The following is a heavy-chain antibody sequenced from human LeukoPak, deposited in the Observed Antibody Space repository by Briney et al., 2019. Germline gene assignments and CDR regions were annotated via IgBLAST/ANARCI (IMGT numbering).Heavy chain of an antibody. J-gene: IGHJ4*02. CDR3: ASVIGRAARPDY. CDR2: INHSGSA. CDR1: GGSFSGYD. Sequence: SETLSLTCAVYGGSFSGYDWSWIRQPPGKGLEWIGEINHSGSANYNPSLKSRVTTSVDTSKNQFSLKLSSVTAADTAVYYCASVIGRAARPDYWGQGTLVTVSS. V-gene: IGHV4-34*01. D-gene: IGHD6-6*01.